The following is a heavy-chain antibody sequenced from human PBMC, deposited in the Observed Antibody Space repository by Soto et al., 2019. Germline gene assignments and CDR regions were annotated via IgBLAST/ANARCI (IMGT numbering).Heavy chain of an antibody. Sequence: SETLSLTCTVSGGSVSSGSYYWSWIRQPPGKGLEWIGYIYYSGSTNYNPSLKSRVTISVDTSKNQFSLKLSSVTAADTAVYYCAIVATKYYYYGMDVWGQGTTLTVSS. D-gene: IGHD5-12*01. CDR2: IYYSGST. J-gene: IGHJ6*02. CDR1: GGSVSSGSYY. V-gene: IGHV4-61*01. CDR3: AIVATKYYYYGMDV.